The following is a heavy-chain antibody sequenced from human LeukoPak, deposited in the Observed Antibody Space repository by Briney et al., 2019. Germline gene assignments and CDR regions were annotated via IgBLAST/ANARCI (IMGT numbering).Heavy chain of an antibody. Sequence: ASVKVSCKASGYTFTTYDINWVRQATGQGLEWMGWMNPNSGNTGYAHKFQGRVTMTRNTAISTAYMERSSLRSDDTAVYFCARVAGPIDYWGQGTLVTVSS. CDR2: MNPNSGNT. CDR3: ARVAGPIDY. J-gene: IGHJ4*02. CDR1: GYTFTTYD. V-gene: IGHV1-8*01. D-gene: IGHD2-15*01.